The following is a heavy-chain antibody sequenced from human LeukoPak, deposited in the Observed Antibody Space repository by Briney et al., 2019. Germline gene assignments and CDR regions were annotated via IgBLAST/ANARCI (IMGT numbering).Heavy chain of an antibody. CDR2: FDPEDGET. Sequence: ASVKVSCKVSGYTLTELSMHWVRQAPGKGLEWMGGFDPEDGETIYAQKFQGRVTMTEDTSTDTAYMELSSLRSEDPAVYYCATDSPWVVFGGSSSWYYFDYWGQGTLVTVSS. V-gene: IGHV1-24*01. CDR3: ATDSPWVVFGGSSSWYYFDY. D-gene: IGHD6-13*01. CDR1: GYTLTELS. J-gene: IGHJ4*02.